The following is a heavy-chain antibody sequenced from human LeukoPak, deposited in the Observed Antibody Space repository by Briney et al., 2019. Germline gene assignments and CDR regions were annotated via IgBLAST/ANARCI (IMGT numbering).Heavy chain of an antibody. CDR2: IYYSGTT. D-gene: IGHD6-6*01. Sequence: SETLSLTCTVSGGSISGSYWSWIRHPPGKGLEWIGYIYYSGTTNYNPSLKSRVTISVDTSKNQFSLKLSSVTAADTAVYYCARLPTDSSSDHYWGQGTLVTVSS. V-gene: IGHV4-59*08. CDR3: ARLPTDSSSDHY. CDR1: GGSISGSY. J-gene: IGHJ4*02.